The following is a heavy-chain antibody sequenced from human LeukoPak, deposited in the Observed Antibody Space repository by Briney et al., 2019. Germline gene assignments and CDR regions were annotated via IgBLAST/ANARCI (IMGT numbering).Heavy chain of an antibody. D-gene: IGHD6-19*01. CDR1: GFTFSNYW. V-gene: IGHV3-7*03. Sequence: GGSLRLSCAASGFTFSNYWMSWVRQAPGKGLEWLANIKQDGSDIYYVDSVKGRFTISRDNAKNSLYLQMNSLRAEDTALYYCAKGSSGWYNWFDPWGQGTLVTVSS. CDR2: IKQDGSDI. J-gene: IGHJ5*02. CDR3: AKGSSGWYNWFDP.